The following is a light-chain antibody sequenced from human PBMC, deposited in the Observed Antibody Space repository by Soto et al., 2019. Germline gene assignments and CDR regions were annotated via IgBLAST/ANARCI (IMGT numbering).Light chain of an antibody. V-gene: IGKV2-28*01. CDR1: QSLLRNNGYVY. CDR3: MQALQTPRT. J-gene: IGKJ2*01. CDR2: LGS. Sequence: DIVMPQSTLSLPVTPGEPASISCRSSQSLLRNNGYVYLDWYLQKPGQSQQLLIYLGSNRASVVPDRFSGSVSGTDFTLKISEVEAEDIGVYYCMQALQTPRTFGQGNKLEIK.